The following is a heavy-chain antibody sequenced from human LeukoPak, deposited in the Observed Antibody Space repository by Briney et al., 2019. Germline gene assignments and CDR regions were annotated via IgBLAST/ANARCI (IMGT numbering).Heavy chain of an antibody. CDR2: IYYSGST. CDR3: ASRKLGNDY. D-gene: IGHD7-27*01. CDR1: GGSMSSNY. V-gene: IGHV4-59*01. J-gene: IGHJ4*02. Sequence: SETLSLTCTVSGGSMSSNYWSWIRQPPGKGLEWIGYIYYSGSTNYNPSLKSRVSISVDASKNQFSLRLNSVTAADTAVYYCASRKLGNDYWGQGTLVTVSS.